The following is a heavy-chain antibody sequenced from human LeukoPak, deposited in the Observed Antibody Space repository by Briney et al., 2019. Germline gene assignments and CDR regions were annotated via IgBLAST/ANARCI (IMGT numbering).Heavy chain of an antibody. CDR1: GASVGSAGYY. J-gene: IGHJ4*02. V-gene: IGHV4-61*08. CDR3: ARRAVLEWLPTYFDY. CDR2: IYYISNT. D-gene: IGHD3-3*01. Sequence: PSETLSLTCTVSGASVGSAGYYWSWIRQPPGGGREWIGYIYYISNTNYNPSLKSRVTMSVDPSKNQLSLKLNSVTAADTAVYYCARRAVLEWLPTYFDYWGQGTLVTVSS.